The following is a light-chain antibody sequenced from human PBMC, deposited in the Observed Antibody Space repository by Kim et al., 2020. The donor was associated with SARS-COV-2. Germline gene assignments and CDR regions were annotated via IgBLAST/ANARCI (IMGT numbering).Light chain of an antibody. CDR2: KDT. CDR3: YSATDNSWV. CDR1: ILARKY. Sequence: SYVLTQPSSVSVSPGQTARITCSGDILARKYARWLQQKPGQAPMLMIYKDTERPSGIPERFFGSTSGTTVTLTIAGAQVEDEADYFCYSATDNSWVFGGGTQLTVL. J-gene: IGLJ3*02. V-gene: IGLV3-27*01.